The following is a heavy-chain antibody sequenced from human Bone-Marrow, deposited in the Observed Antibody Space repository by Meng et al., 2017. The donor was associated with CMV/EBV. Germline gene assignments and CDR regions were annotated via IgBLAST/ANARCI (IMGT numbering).Heavy chain of an antibody. CDR2: IYYSGST. CDR1: GGSISSYY. Sequence: SETLSLTCTVSGGSISSYYWSWIRQPPGKGLEWIGYIYYSGSTNYNPSLKSRVTISVDTSKNQFSLKLSSVTAADTAVYYCARGGYYYDSSANQGEFDYWGQGTLVTVSS. V-gene: IGHV4-59*01. J-gene: IGHJ4*02. D-gene: IGHD3-22*01. CDR3: ARGGYYYDSSANQGEFDY.